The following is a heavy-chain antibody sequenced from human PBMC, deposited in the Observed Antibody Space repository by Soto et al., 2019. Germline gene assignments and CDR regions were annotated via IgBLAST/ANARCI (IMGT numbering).Heavy chain of an antibody. D-gene: IGHD3-22*01. CDR1: GGSFSGYY. Sequence: QVQLQQWGAGLLKPSETLSLTCAVYGGSFSGYYWSWIRQPPGKGLEWIGEVNHSGSTNYNPSLKSRVTISVDTSKNQFSLKLSSVTAADTAVYYCARGPITTNPLYDPWGQGTLVTVSS. V-gene: IGHV4-34*01. J-gene: IGHJ5*02. CDR2: VNHSGST. CDR3: ARGPITTNPLYDP.